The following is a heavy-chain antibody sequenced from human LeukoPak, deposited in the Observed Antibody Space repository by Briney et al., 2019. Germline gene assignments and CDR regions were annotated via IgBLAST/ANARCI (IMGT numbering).Heavy chain of an antibody. V-gene: IGHV3-43D*03. D-gene: IGHD3-10*01. CDR2: ISWDGGST. J-gene: IGHJ4*02. CDR3: AKERSGSSPLPDY. CDR1: GFTFDDYA. Sequence: GGSLRLSCAASGFTFDDYAMHWVRQAPGKGLEWVSLISWDGGSTYYADSVKGRFTISRDNSKNSLYLQMNGLRAEDTALYYCAKERSGSSPLPDYWGQGTLVTVSS.